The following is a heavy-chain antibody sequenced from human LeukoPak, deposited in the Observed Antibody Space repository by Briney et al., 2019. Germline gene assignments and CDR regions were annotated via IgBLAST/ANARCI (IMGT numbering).Heavy chain of an antibody. D-gene: IGHD3-3*01. J-gene: IGHJ4*02. Sequence: GGSLRLSCTASGFSFSNYWMSWVRQAPGKGLEWVASIKQDESEKYYVDSVKGRFTTSRDNAKSSLYLQMNALRGEDTAVYYCARDQYDTWSRRGNFDSWGQGTLVIVSS. CDR1: GFSFSNYW. V-gene: IGHV3-7*03. CDR3: ARDQYDTWSRRGNFDS. CDR2: IKQDESEK.